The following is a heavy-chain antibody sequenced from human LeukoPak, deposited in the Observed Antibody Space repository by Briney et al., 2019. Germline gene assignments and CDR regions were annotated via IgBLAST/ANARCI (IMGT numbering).Heavy chain of an antibody. Sequence: SSETLSLTCAVYGGSFSGYYWSWIRQPPGKGLEWIGEINHSGSTNYNPSLKSRVTISVDTSKNQFSLKLSSVTAADTAVYYCASGAVTMLSWGQGTLVTVSS. CDR3: ASGAVTMLS. CDR2: INHSGST. D-gene: IGHD4-11*01. V-gene: IGHV4-34*01. CDR1: GGSFSGYY. J-gene: IGHJ4*02.